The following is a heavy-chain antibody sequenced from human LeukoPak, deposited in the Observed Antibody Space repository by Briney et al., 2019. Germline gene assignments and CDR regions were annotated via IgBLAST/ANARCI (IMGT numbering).Heavy chain of an antibody. V-gene: IGHV3-66*01. CDR2: IYSGGST. CDR1: GFTVSSNY. D-gene: IGHD4-17*01. J-gene: IGHJ6*02. Sequence: GGSLRLSCAASGFTVSSNYMSWVRQAPGKGLEWVSVIYSGGSTYYADSVKGRFTISRDNSKNTLYLQMNSLRAEDTAVYYCARGGDYLPTDYYGMDVWGQGTTVTVSS. CDR3: ARGGDYLPTDYYGMDV.